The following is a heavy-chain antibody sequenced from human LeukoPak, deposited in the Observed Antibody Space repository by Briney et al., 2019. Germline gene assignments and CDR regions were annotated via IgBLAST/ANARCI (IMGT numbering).Heavy chain of an antibody. CDR1: GFTFSSYA. D-gene: IGHD5-18*01. CDR3: ARETWGNVDTALGAFDI. CDR2: ISGSGGST. J-gene: IGHJ3*02. Sequence: QTGGSLRLSCAASGFTFSSYAMSWVRQAPGKGLEWVSAISGSGGSTYYADSVKGRFTISRDNAKNSLYLQMNSLRAEDTAVYYCARETWGNVDTALGAFDIWGQGTMVTVSS. V-gene: IGHV3-23*01.